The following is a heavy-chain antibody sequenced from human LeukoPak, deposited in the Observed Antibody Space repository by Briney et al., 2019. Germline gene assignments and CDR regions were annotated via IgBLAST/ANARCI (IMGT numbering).Heavy chain of an antibody. CDR1: GGSISSYY. V-gene: IGHV4-59*08. J-gene: IGHJ4*02. CDR3: ARRRIDRYYFDY. Sequence: SETLSLTCTVSGGSISSYYWSWIRQPPGKGLEWIGYIYYSGSTNYNPSLKSRVTISVDTSKNQFSLKLSSVTAADTAVYYCARRRIDRYYFDYWGQGTLVTVSS. CDR2: IYYSGST. D-gene: IGHD1-14*01.